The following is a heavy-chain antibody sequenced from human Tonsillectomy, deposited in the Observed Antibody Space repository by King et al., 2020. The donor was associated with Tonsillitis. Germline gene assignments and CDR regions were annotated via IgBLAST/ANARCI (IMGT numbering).Heavy chain of an antibody. CDR2: IYYSGST. CDR3: ARAGIIVRRVIISYNWFDP. Sequence: MQLQESGPGLVKPSETLSLTCTVSGGSISSYYWSWIRQPPGKGLEWIGYIYYSGSTNYNPSLKSRVTISVDTSKNQFSLKLSSVTAADTAVYYCARAGIIVRRVIISYNWFDPWGQGTLVTVSS. J-gene: IGHJ5*02. V-gene: IGHV4-59*01. D-gene: IGHD3-10*01. CDR1: GGSISSYY.